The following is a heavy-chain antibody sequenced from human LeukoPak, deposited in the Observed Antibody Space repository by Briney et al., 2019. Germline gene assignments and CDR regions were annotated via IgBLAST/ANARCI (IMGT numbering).Heavy chain of an antibody. V-gene: IGHV3-21*01. J-gene: IGHJ1*01. Sequence: GGSLRLSCAASGFTFSNYNMNWVRQAPGKGLEWVSTISSSRSSYMYYADSVKGRFTISRDNAKNSLYLQMNSLRAEDTAVYYCARDPPSFQYWGQGTLVTVSA. CDR1: GFTFSNYN. CDR3: ARDPPSFQY. CDR2: ISSSRSSYM.